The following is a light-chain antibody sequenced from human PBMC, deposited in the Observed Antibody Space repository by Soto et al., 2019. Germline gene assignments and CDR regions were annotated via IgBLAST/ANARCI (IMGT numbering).Light chain of an antibody. CDR1: SSNIGAGYD. CDR3: QSYDSSLSGVV. Sequence: QSVLTQPPSVSWARGQRVTISCTGSSSNIGAGYDVHWYQQLPGTAPKLLIYGNSNRPSGVPDRFSGSKSGTSASLAITGLQAEDEADYYCQSYDSSLSGVVFGGGTKLTVL. CDR2: GNS. V-gene: IGLV1-40*01. J-gene: IGLJ2*01.